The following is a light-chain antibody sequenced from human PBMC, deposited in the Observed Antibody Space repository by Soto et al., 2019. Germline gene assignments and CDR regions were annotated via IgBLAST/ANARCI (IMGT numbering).Light chain of an antibody. V-gene: IGKV3-11*02. CDR2: GAS. Sequence: EIVLTQSPATLSLSPGETATLSCRASQSVSNYLAWYQHKPGQAPRLLIYGASNRATGISARISGSGSGRDFSLTINSLEPDVSAVYYCHQRTNWPSITFGQGTRLEI. CDR3: HQRTNWPSIT. J-gene: IGKJ5*01. CDR1: QSVSNY.